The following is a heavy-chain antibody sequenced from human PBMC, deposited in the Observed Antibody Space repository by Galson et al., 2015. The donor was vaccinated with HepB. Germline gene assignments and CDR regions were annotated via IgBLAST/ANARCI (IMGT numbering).Heavy chain of an antibody. CDR1: EFTFSTYA. CDR2: ISYDGSDK. V-gene: IGHV3-30*04. Sequence: SLRLSCAASEFTFSTYAMHWVRQAPGKGLEWVAVISYDGSDKYYADSVKGRFTISRDNSKNTVYLQMNSLRTEDTAVYYCARELRPTQYHYYGVDVWGQGTTVTVSS. J-gene: IGHJ6*02. CDR3: ARELRPTQYHYYGVDV.